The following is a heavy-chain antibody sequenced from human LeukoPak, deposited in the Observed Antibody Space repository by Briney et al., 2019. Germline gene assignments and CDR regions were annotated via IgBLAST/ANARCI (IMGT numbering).Heavy chain of an antibody. D-gene: IGHD3-10*01. Sequence: ASVKVSFKASGYTFTRYGISWVRQALGQGLEWMGWISGYNGNTNYAEKLQGRVTMTTDTSTSTVYMELRSLRSDDTAVYYCARDSLYYGSGSYLGFDPWGQGTLVTVSS. CDR3: ARDSLYYGSGSYLGFDP. CDR1: GYTFTRYG. CDR2: ISGYNGNT. V-gene: IGHV1-18*01. J-gene: IGHJ5*02.